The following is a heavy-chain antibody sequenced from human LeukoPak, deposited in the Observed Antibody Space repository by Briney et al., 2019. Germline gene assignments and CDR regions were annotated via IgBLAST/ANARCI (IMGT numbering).Heavy chain of an antibody. CDR1: GFTFSGYS. CDR2: ISSSSINI. J-gene: IGHJ4*02. V-gene: IGHV3-48*01. Sequence: GGSLRLSCASSGFTFSGYSMNWVRQAPGKGLEWISYISSSSINIHYGDSVKGRFTISRDNAENSLYLQMNSLRAEDTAVYYCARDSIQLWPNAIDFWGQGTLVTVSS. CDR3: ARDSIQLWPNAIDF. D-gene: IGHD1-1*01.